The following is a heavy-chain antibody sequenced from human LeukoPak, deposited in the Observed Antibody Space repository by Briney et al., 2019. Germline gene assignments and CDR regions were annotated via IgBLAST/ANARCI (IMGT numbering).Heavy chain of an antibody. D-gene: IGHD3-9*01. CDR2: ITGSRGNT. V-gene: IGHV3-23*01. Sequence: GGSLRLSCAASGFTFSNYAMSWVRQAPGKGLEWVSAITGSRGNTYYADSVKGRFTISRDNSKNTVFLQMNSLRAEDTAVYYCAKWGDYDVLTGYYVSDYWGQGNLVTVSS. CDR1: GFTFSNYA. CDR3: AKWGDYDVLTGYYVSDY. J-gene: IGHJ4*02.